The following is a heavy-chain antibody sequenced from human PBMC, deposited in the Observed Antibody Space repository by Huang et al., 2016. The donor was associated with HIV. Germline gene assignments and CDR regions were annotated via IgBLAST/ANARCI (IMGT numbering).Heavy chain of an antibody. CDR2: ISSSSSTI. J-gene: IGHJ4*02. CDR3: ARFYLDWLLAREYYFDY. V-gene: IGHV3-48*01. Sequence: CAASGFTFSSYSMNWVRQAPGKGLEWVSYISSSSSTIYYADSVKGRFTISRENAKNSLYLQMNSLRAEDTAVYYCARFYLDWLLAREYYFDYWGQGTLVTVSS. D-gene: IGHD3-9*01. CDR1: GFTFSSYS.